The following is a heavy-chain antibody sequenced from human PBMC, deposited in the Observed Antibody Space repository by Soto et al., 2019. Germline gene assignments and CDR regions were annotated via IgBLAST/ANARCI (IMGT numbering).Heavy chain of an antibody. V-gene: IGHV3-30-3*01. Sequence: GFLRLSCAASGFTFSSFPMHCVRQAPGKGLEWVAFISYDGNNKYYADSVKGRFTLSRDNSENTLYLQMNSLRPEDTAVYYCARDGGWGLLISPHFDYWGQGTLVTVSS. D-gene: IGHD1-26*01. CDR3: ARDGGWGLLISPHFDY. J-gene: IGHJ4*02. CDR1: GFTFSSFP. CDR2: ISYDGNNK.